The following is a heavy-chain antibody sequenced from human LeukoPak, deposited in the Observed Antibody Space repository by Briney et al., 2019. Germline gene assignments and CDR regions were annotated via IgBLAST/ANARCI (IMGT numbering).Heavy chain of an antibody. Sequence: ASVKVSCKASGYTFTSYGISWARQAPGQGLEWMGWISAYNGNTNYAQKLQGRVTMTTDTSTSTAHMELRSLRSDDTAVYYCASHLTYYYDSSGRDAFDIWGQGTMVTVSS. V-gene: IGHV1-18*01. J-gene: IGHJ3*02. D-gene: IGHD3-22*01. CDR1: GYTFTSYG. CDR3: ASHLTYYYDSSGRDAFDI. CDR2: ISAYNGNT.